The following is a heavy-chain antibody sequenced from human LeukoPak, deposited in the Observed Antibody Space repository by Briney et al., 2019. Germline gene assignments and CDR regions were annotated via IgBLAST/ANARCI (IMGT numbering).Heavy chain of an antibody. Sequence: GGSLRLSCAASGFTFRTYSMNWVRQAPGNGLEWVSSISSSSSDIYYADSVKGRFTISRDDAKNSLYLQMNSLRAEDTAVYYCARGSGYYDSSGYPFDYWGQGTLVTVSS. CDR2: ISSSSSDI. J-gene: IGHJ4*02. V-gene: IGHV3-21*06. CDR1: GFTFRTYS. CDR3: ARGSGYYDSSGYPFDY. D-gene: IGHD3-22*01.